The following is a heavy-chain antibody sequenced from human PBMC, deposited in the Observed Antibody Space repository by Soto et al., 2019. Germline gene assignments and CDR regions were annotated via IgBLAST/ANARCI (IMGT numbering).Heavy chain of an antibody. Sequence: ITLKESGPPLVKPTQTLTLTCTFSGFSLRTSGVGVGWIRHPPGKALEWLALIYWDDDKRYSPSLQSRLTITKDTSKHQVVLTLSTMDPVDTATYYCAHTVVRGVIRVYFYYWGHGTLVTVCS. CDR3: AHTVVRGVIRVYFYY. D-gene: IGHD3-10*01. CDR1: GFSLRTSGVG. J-gene: IGHJ4*01. V-gene: IGHV2-5*02. CDR2: IYWDDDK.